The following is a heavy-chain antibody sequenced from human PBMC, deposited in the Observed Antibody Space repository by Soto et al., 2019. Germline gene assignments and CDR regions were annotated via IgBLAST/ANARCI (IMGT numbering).Heavy chain of an antibody. CDR1: GYTVTGYY. CDR2: INPNSGGT. CDR3: ARDGRDYGDYAPSLDY. V-gene: IGHV1-2*04. Sequence: QVQLVQSGAEVKKPGASVKVSCKASGYTVTGYYMHWVRQAPGQGLEWMGWINPNSGGTNYAQKFQGWVTMTRDTSISTAYMELSRLRSDDTAVYYCARDGRDYGDYAPSLDYWGQGTLVTVSS. J-gene: IGHJ4*02. D-gene: IGHD4-17*01.